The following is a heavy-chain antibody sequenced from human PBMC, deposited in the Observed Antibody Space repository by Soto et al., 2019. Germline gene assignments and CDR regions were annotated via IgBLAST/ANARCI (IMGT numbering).Heavy chain of an antibody. J-gene: IGHJ5*02. D-gene: IGHD4-17*01. CDR1: GFTFSSYA. CDR2: ISGSGGST. V-gene: IGHV3-23*01. CDR3: AKDLHDYGDLNWFDP. Sequence: PGGSLRLSCAASGFTFSSYAMSWVRQAPGKGLEWVSAISGSGGSTYYADSVKGRFTISRDNSKNTLYLQMNSLRAEDMAVYYCAKDLHDYGDLNWFDPWGQGTLVTVSS.